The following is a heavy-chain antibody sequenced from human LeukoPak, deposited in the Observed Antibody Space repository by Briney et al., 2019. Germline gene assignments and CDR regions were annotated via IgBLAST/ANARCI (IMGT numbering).Heavy chain of an antibody. CDR2: ISGSSTYI. CDR1: GFTFSSYS. J-gene: IGHJ4*02. Sequence: PGGSLRLSCAASGFTFSSYSMSWVRQAPGKGLEWVSSISGSSTYIYYAGSVKGRFTISRDNAKNSLYLQMNSLRAEDTAVYYCAKDLEATTVTTVDYWGQGTLVTVSS. V-gene: IGHV3-21*01. D-gene: IGHD4-17*01. CDR3: AKDLEATTVTTVDY.